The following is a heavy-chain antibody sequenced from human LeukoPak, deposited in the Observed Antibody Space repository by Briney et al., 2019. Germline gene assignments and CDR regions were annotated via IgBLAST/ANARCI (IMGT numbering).Heavy chain of an antibody. CDR1: GFTFSSYS. V-gene: IGHV3-21*01. J-gene: IGHJ6*02. D-gene: IGHD6-13*01. CDR3: ARVGPIAAAGLRYGMDV. Sequence: GGSLRFSCAASGFTFSSYSMNWVRQAPGKGLEWVSSISSSSSYIYYADSVKGRFTISRDSAKNSLYLQMNSLRAEDTAVYYCARVGPIAAAGLRYGMDVWGQGTTVTVSS. CDR2: ISSSSSYI.